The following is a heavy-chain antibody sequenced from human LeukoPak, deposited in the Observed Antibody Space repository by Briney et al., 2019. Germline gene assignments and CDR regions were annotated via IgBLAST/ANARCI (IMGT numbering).Heavy chain of an antibody. CDR3: AKGSSPLGHFDY. J-gene: IGHJ4*02. CDR2: ISDDGSGT. Sequence: GGSLRLSCAASGFTFSSYAMSWVRQAPGQGLEWVSSISDDGSGTYYADSVKGRFTISRDNSKSTLYPHVSSLRAEDTAVYYCAKGSSPLGHFDYWGQGTLVTVSS. D-gene: IGHD6-13*01. CDR1: GFTFSSYA. V-gene: IGHV3-23*01.